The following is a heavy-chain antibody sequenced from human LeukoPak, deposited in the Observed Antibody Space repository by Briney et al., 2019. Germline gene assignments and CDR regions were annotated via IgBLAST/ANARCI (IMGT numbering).Heavy chain of an antibody. CDR1: GFTFSSYA. J-gene: IGHJ4*02. CDR3: ARDSTYYYDSGSSGPHYFGY. Sequence: TGRSLRLSCAASGFTFSSYALHWVRQAPGKGLEWVADLSFDGTITYYADSVKGRFTISRDNSKNTLYLQLNSLRAEDTAVYYCARDSTYYYDSGSSGPHYFGYWGQGTLVTVSS. V-gene: IGHV3-30*04. CDR2: LSFDGTIT. D-gene: IGHD3-10*01.